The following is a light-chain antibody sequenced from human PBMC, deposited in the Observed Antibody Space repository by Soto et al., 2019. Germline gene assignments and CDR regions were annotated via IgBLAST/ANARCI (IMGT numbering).Light chain of an antibody. CDR2: GAS. V-gene: IGKV1-9*01. CDR1: QGISDY. J-gene: IGKJ4*01. CDR3: QQFNSYPLT. Sequence: DIQLTQSPSFLSASVGDRVTISCRASQGISDYLAWYQQKPGKAPKLLIYGASTLQSGVPSRFIGSASGTEFTLTISSLQPEDFATYFCQQFNSYPLTFVRGTKLEIK.